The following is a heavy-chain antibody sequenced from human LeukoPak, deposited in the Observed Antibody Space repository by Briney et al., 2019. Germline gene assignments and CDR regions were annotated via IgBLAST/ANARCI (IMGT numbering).Heavy chain of an antibody. CDR3: ARGSEGADAFDI. CDR1: GGSISSYY. Sequence: PSETLSLTCTVSGGSISSYYWSWIRQPPGKRLEWIGYIYYSGSTNYNPSLKSRVTISVDTSKNQFSLKLSSVTAADTAVYYCARGSEGADAFDIWGQGTMVTVSS. V-gene: IGHV4-59*01. CDR2: IYYSGST. J-gene: IGHJ3*02.